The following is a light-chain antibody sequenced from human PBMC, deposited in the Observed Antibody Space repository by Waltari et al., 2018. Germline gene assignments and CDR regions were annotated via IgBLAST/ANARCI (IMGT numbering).Light chain of an antibody. CDR1: ALPNQY. J-gene: IGLJ3*02. CDR3: QTGDSSGSYKV. CDR2: KVI. Sequence: SYELTQPPSVSVSPGQTARITCSGDALPNQYAYWYQQKPGQAPVLVIHKVIGRPSGIPCRFSGSSSVTQVTLTISGVQAEDEGDYYCQTGDSSGSYKVFGGGTKLTVL. V-gene: IGLV3-25*03.